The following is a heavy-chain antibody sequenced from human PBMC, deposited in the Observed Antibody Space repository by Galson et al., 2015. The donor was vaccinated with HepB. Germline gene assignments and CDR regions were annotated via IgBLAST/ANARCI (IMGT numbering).Heavy chain of an antibody. Sequence: SVKVSCKASGYTFTSYYMHWVRQTPGQGLEWMGWISAYNGNTNYAQRHQGRVTLTTDTSTSTAYMELRSLRSDDTAVYYCARGSTGWFEVPFDYWGQGTPVTVSS. CDR3: ARGSTGWFEVPFDY. CDR1: GYTFTSYY. D-gene: IGHD3-10*01. CDR2: ISAYNGNT. J-gene: IGHJ4*02. V-gene: IGHV1-18*04.